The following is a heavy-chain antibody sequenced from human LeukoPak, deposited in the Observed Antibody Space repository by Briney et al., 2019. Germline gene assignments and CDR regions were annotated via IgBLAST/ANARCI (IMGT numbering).Heavy chain of an antibody. CDR1: GFTFNTFA. CDR3: ASRNCNRPSCYQGLLDY. V-gene: IGHV3-23*01. CDR2: IGDSRGSGDNT. D-gene: IGHD2-2*01. J-gene: IGHJ4*02. Sequence: PGGSLRLSCAASGFTFNTFAMLWVRQTPGKGLEWVSAIGDSRGSGDNTFYADSVKGRFTISRDNSKSILYLQMNNLRAEDTAVYYCASRNCNRPSCYQGLLDYWGQGTLVTVSS.